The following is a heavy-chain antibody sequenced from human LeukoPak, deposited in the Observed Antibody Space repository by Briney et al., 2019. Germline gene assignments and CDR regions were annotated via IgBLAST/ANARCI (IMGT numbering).Heavy chain of an antibody. CDR2: ISYDGSNK. D-gene: IGHD3-10*01. V-gene: IGHV3-30*03. CDR3: ARDEKVHGYFDY. Sequence: PGRSLRLSCAASGFTFSSYGMHWVRQAPGKGLEWVAVISYDGSNKYYADSVKGRFTISRDNSKNTLYLQMNSLRAEDTAVYYCARDEKVHGYFDYWGQGTLVTVSS. J-gene: IGHJ4*02. CDR1: GFTFSSYG.